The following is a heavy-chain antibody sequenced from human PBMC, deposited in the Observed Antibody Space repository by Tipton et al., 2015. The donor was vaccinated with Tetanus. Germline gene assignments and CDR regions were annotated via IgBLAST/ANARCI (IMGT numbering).Heavy chain of an antibody. V-gene: IGHV4-31*03. J-gene: IGHJ4*02. D-gene: IGHD1-26*01. CDR1: GGSITSGGYY. Sequence: LRLSCTVSGGSITSGGYYWSWIRQHPGKGLEWIGDIYYSGSTYYNPSLKSRVTISVDTSKNQFSLKLNSVTAADMAVYYCARDQARGARGWNYFDYWGQGTLVTVSS. CDR3: ARDQARGARGWNYFDY. CDR2: IYYSGST.